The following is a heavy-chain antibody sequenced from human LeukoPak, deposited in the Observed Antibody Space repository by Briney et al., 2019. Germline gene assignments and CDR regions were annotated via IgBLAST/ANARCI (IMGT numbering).Heavy chain of an antibody. CDR2: IKQDGSEK. CDR3: ARDRRYFVVVPAANDY. V-gene: IGHV3-7*01. CDR1: GFTFSSYW. D-gene: IGHD2-2*01. J-gene: IGHJ4*02. Sequence: PGGSLRLSCAASGFTFSSYWMSWVRQAPGKGLEWVANIKQDGSEKYYVDSVKGRFTISRDNAKNSLYPQMNSLRAEDTAVYYCARDRRYFVVVPAANDYWGQGTLVTVSS.